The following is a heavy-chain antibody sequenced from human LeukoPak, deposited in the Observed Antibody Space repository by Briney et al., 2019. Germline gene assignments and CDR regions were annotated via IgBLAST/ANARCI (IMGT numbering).Heavy chain of an antibody. CDR2: IYHSGST. D-gene: IGHD6-13*01. CDR3: ARAYSSSWYCYFDY. Sequence: PSETLSLTCTVSGYSISSGYYWGWIRQPPGKGLEWIGSIYHSGSTYYNPSLKSRVTISVDTSKNQFSLKLSSVTAADTAVYYCARAYSSSWYCYFDYWGQGTLVTVSS. J-gene: IGHJ4*02. CDR1: GYSISSGYY. V-gene: IGHV4-38-2*02.